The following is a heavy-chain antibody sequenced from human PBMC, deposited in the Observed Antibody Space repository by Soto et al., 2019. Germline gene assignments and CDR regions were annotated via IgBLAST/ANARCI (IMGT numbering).Heavy chain of an antibody. D-gene: IGHD6-13*01. CDR2: INPSGDST. CDR1: GFTFSRHG. CDR3: AKVDVSTAGAFDY. Sequence: GESLKTSCVASGFTFSRHGLSWVRQAPGKGLEWVSTINPSGDSTFYADSVKGRFTISRDNSKNTVYLQMNSLSVGDTAVYLCAKVDVSTAGAFDYWGQGALVTVSS. J-gene: IGHJ4*02. V-gene: IGHV3-23*01.